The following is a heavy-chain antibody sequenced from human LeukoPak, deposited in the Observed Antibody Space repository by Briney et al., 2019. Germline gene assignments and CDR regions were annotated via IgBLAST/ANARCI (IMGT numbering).Heavy chain of an antibody. D-gene: IGHD3-16*01. CDR2: ISPSSTYI. J-gene: IGHJ4*02. CDR1: GFTFSSFK. CDR3: ARDFTGGEYFNS. V-gene: IGHV3-21*06. Sequence: GGSLRLSCAASGFTFSSFKMTWVRQAPGKGLEWVASISPSSTYIYYGDSLKGRVTVSRDNAKSLLFLHMSSLRPDDTAVYYCARDFTGGEYFNSWGQGALVSVSS.